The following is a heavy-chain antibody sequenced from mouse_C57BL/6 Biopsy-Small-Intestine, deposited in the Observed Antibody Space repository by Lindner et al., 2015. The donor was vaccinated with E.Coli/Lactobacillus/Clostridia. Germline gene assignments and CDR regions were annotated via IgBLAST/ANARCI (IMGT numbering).Heavy chain of an antibody. CDR2: IPSVSNIV. CDR3: AREDYGSTYGWYFDV. CDR1: GFTFSDYG. V-gene: IGHV5-17*01. D-gene: IGHD1-1*01. J-gene: IGHJ1*03. Sequence: VQLQESGGGLVKPGGSLKLSCAASGFTFSDYGMHWVRQAPEKGLEWVAYIPSVSNIVYYTDTVRGRFTISRDNAKSTLFLQMTSLRSEDTAIYYCAREDYGSTYGWYFDVWGTGTTVTVSS.